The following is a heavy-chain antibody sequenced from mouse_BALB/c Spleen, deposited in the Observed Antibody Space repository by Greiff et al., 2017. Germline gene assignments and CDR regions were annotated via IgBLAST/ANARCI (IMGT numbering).Heavy chain of an antibody. Sequence: EVQGVESGGGLVKPGGSLKLSCAASGFTFSSYAMSWVRQSPEKRLEWVAEISSGGSYTYYPDTVTGRFPISRDNAKNTLYLEMSSLRSEDTAMYYCARDGGPYWGQGTSVTVSS. V-gene: IGHV5-9-4*01. D-gene: IGHD3-3*01. CDR1: GFTFSSYA. J-gene: IGHJ4*01. CDR3: ARDGGPY. CDR2: ISSGGSYT.